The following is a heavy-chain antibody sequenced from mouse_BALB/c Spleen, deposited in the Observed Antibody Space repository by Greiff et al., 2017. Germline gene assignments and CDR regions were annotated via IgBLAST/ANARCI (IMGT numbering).Heavy chain of an antibody. J-gene: IGHJ1*01. CDR1: GYAFTNYW. V-gene: IGHV1-63*01. D-gene: IGHD2-4*01. Sequence: VQLQQSGAELVRPGTSVKISCKASGYAFTNYWLGWVKQRPGHGLEWIGDIYPGSGNTYYNEKFKGKATLTADKSSSTAYMQLGSLTSEDSAVYFCARWGIKGYFDVWGAGTTVTVSS. CDR3: ARWGIKGYFDV. CDR2: IYPGSGNT.